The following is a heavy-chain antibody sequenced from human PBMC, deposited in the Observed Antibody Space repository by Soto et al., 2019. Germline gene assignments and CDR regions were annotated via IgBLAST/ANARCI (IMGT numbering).Heavy chain of an antibody. CDR1: GGTFSSYA. CDR2: IIPIFGTA. J-gene: IGHJ5*02. D-gene: IGHD2-2*01. V-gene: IGHV1-69*13. Sequence: WASVKVSCKASGGTFSSYAISWVRQAPGQGLEWMGGIIPIFGTANYAQKFQGRVTITADESTSTAYMELSSLRSEDTAVYYCARGTDIVVVPAAATGWFDPWGQGTLVTVSS. CDR3: ARGTDIVVVPAAATGWFDP.